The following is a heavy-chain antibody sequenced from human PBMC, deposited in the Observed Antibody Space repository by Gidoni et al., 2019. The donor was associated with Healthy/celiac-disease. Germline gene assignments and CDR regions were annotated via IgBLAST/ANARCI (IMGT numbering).Heavy chain of an antibody. CDR2: ISYDGSNK. CDR3: AKVSREALFGELCYDY. V-gene: IGHV3-30*18. CDR1: FSSYG. D-gene: IGHD3-10*02. J-gene: IGHJ4*02. Sequence: FSSYGMHWVRQAPGKGLEWVAVISYDGSNKYYADSVKGRFTISRDNSKNTLYLQMNSLRAEDTAVYYCAKVSREALFGELCYDYWGQGTLVTVSS.